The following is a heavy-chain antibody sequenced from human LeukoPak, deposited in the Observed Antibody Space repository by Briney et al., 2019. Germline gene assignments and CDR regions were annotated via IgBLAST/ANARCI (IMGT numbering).Heavy chain of an antibody. CDR1: GFTFSSYA. CDR2: ISGSGHST. D-gene: IGHD3-10*01. Sequence: GRSLRLSCAASGFTFSSYAMSWVRQAPGKGLEWVSVISGSGHSTHYADSVKGRFTISRDNSKNTVYLQMNSLRAEDTAVYYCAKEIGVFDYWGQGTLVTVSS. J-gene: IGHJ4*02. CDR3: AKEIGVFDY. V-gene: IGHV3-23*01.